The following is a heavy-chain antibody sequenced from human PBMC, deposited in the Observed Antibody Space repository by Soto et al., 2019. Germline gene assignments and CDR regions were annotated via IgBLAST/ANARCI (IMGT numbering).Heavy chain of an antibody. CDR2: IYYSGST. CDR3: ARDSDNNWFDP. D-gene: IGHD3-22*01. V-gene: IGHV4-59*01. CDR1: GASISSSY. Sequence: PSETLSLTCTVSGASISSSYWSWIRQPPGKGLEWIGYIYYSGSTNYNPSLKSRVTISVDTSKNQFSLKLTSVTAADTAVYYCARDSDNNWFDPWGQGTLVTVSS. J-gene: IGHJ5*02.